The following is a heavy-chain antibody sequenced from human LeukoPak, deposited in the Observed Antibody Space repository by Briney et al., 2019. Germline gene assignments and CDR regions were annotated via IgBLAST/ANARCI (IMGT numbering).Heavy chain of an antibody. CDR2: ISYDGSNK. CDR3: ARDRSHDSSGYYFDY. CDR1: GFTFISYG. Sequence: GGSLRLSCAASGFTFISYGMHWVRQAPGKGLEWVAVISYDGSNKYYADSVKGRFTISRDNSKNTLYLQMISLRAEDTAVYYCARDRSHDSSGYYFDYWGQGTLVTVSS. V-gene: IGHV3-30*19. J-gene: IGHJ4*02. D-gene: IGHD3-22*01.